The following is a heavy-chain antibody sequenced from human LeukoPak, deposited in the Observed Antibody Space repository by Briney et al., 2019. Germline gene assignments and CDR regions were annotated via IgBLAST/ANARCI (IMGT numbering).Heavy chain of an antibody. D-gene: IGHD5-24*01. Sequence: GGSLRLSCAASGFTFRNHGMHWVRQAPGKGLERVAIIWYDGSNKYYADSVKGRFTISRDNSKNTLYLQMNSLRAEDTAVYYCVRDRGALQYFDFWGQGTLVTVSS. CDR1: GFTFRNHG. J-gene: IGHJ4*02. V-gene: IGHV3-33*01. CDR2: IWYDGSNK. CDR3: VRDRGALQYFDF.